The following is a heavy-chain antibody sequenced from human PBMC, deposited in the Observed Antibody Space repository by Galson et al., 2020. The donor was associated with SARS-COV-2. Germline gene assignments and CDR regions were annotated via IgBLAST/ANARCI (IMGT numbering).Heavy chain of an antibody. D-gene: IGHD1-1*01. V-gene: IGHV3-66*01. CDR1: GFSVSSSF. CDR2: LYSGGST. CDR3: AKTSFRNNYVAP. J-gene: IGHJ5*02. Sequence: GGSLRLSCTASGFSVSSSFMAWVRQAPGKGLEWVSILYSGGSTYYADSVKGRFTISRDNSKNTLYLQMSGLRTEDTAVYFCAKTSFRNNYVAPWGQGTLVTVSS.